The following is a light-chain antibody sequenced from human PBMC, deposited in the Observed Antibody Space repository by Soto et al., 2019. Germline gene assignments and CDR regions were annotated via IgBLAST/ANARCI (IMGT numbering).Light chain of an antibody. CDR2: SNN. J-gene: IGLJ7*01. CDR1: RSNIGSNT. V-gene: IGLV1-44*01. Sequence: QSVLTQPPSASGTPGQRVTISCSGSRSNIGSNTVNWYQQLPGTAPKLLIYSNNQRPSGVPDRFSCSKSGTSAALAISGLQSEDEADYYCAAWDDSLNGPVFGGGTQLTVL. CDR3: AAWDDSLNGPV.